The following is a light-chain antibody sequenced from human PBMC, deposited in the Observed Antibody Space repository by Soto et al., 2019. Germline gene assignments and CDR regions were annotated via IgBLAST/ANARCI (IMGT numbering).Light chain of an antibody. Sequence: EIVLTPSPGTLSLSPVERATLSCRASQSVSSDLAWYHQKPGQAPRLLIYGASTRATGIPARFSGSGSGTEFTLTINSLQSEDFAVYYCQQYNNWPRTFGQGTKVDIK. CDR2: GAS. J-gene: IGKJ1*01. CDR3: QQYNNWPRT. V-gene: IGKV3-15*01. CDR1: QSVSSD.